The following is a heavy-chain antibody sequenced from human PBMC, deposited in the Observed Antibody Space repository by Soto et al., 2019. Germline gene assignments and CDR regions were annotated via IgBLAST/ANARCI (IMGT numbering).Heavy chain of an antibody. V-gene: IGHV4-34*01. J-gene: IGHJ4*02. Sequence: QVQLQQWGAGLLKPSETLSLTCAVYGGSFSGYYWSWIRQPPGKGLEWIGEINHSGSTNYNLSLKSRVTISVDTSKNQFFLKLSSVTAADTAVYYCARSIPDTAMVNPFDYWGQGTLVTVSS. D-gene: IGHD5-18*01. CDR2: INHSGST. CDR3: ARSIPDTAMVNPFDY. CDR1: GGSFSGYY.